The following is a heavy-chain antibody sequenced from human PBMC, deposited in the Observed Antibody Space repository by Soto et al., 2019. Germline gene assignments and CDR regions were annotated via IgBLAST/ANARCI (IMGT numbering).Heavy chain of an antibody. CDR3: ARGRSWYFDY. CDR1: GFTFSSYS. CDR2: ISSSSSYI. V-gene: IGHV3-21*01. Sequence: PGGSLRLSCAASGFTFSSYSINWVRQAPRKGLEWVSSISSSSSYIYYADSVKGRFTISRDNANVSLYLQMNSLRAEDTAVYYCARGRSWYFDYWGQGTLVTVSS. J-gene: IGHJ4*02.